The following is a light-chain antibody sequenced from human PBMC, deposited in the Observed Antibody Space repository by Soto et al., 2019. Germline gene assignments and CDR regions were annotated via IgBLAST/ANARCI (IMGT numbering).Light chain of an antibody. J-gene: IGKJ1*01. CDR2: AAS. CDR1: QGISSY. Sequence: DIEMPQSPSTLSASVGDSVTITCRASQGISSYLAWYQQKPGKAPKLLIYAASTLQSGVPSRFSGSGSGTEFTLTISSLQPEDCATYYCKQLISYPLNVGRGTKVDIK. V-gene: IGKV1-9*01. CDR3: KQLISYPLN.